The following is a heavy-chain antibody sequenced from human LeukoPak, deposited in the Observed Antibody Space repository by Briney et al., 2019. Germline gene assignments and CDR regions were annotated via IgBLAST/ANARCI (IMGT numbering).Heavy chain of an antibody. CDR2: INHSGST. Sequence: PSETLSLTCAVYGGSFSGYYWSWIRQPPGKGLEWIGEINHSGSTNYNPSLTSRVTISVDTSKNQLSLKLRSVTAADTAVYYCARGEIFYDFWSGYSASFDYWGQGTLVTVSS. V-gene: IGHV4-34*01. D-gene: IGHD3-3*01. J-gene: IGHJ4*02. CDR1: GGSFSGYY. CDR3: ARGEIFYDFWSGYSASFDY.